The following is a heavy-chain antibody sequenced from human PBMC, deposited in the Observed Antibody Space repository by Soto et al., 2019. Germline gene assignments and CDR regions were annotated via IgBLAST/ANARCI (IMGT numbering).Heavy chain of an antibody. CDR1: GGTLSSYA. CDR2: IIPIFGTA. Sequence: ASVKVSCKASGGTLSSYAISWVRQAPGQGLEWMGGIIPIFGTANYAQKFQGRVTITADESTSTAYMELSSLRSEDTAVYYCARDPWVGPVYYGMDVWGQGTTVTVSS. D-gene: IGHD1-26*01. CDR3: ARDPWVGPVYYGMDV. V-gene: IGHV1-69*13. J-gene: IGHJ6*02.